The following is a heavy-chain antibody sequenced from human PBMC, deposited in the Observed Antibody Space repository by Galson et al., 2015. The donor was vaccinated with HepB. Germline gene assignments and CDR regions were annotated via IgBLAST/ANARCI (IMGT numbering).Heavy chain of an antibody. V-gene: IGHV3-23*01. CDR2: ISGSGGST. Sequence: SLRLSCAASGFTFSSYAMSWVRQAPGKGLEWVSAISGSGGSTYYADSVKGRFTISRDNSKNTLYLQMNSLRAEDTAVYYCAKGLEGYSYGYYWYFDLWGRGTLVTVSS. CDR1: GFTFSSYA. CDR3: AKGLEGYSYGYYWYFDL. D-gene: IGHD5-18*01. J-gene: IGHJ2*01.